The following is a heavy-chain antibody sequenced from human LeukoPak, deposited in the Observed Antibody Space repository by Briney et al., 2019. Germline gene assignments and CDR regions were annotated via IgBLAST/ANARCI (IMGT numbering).Heavy chain of an antibody. Sequence: GGSLRLSCAASGFTFSSYSMNWVRQAPGKGLEWVSSISGSSSYIYYADSVKGRFTISRDNAKNSLYLQMNSLRAEDTAVYYCARGDSSGWSPDPYYYYGMDVWGQGTTVTVSS. CDR3: ARGDSSGWSPDPYYYYGMDV. CDR2: ISGSSSYI. V-gene: IGHV3-21*01. D-gene: IGHD6-19*01. J-gene: IGHJ6*02. CDR1: GFTFSSYS.